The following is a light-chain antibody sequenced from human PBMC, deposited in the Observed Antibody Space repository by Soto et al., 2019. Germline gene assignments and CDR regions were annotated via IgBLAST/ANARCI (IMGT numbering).Light chain of an antibody. V-gene: IGKV1-39*01. Sequence: DIQMTQSPSSLSTSVGDRVTITCRASQRINIYLNWYRQKPGKAPELLIYSASNLQSGVPSRFRGSGYGTDFALTITSLQPEDFATYYCQQSYNSPPITFGQGTRLEIK. J-gene: IGKJ5*01. CDR3: QQSYNSPPIT. CDR2: SAS. CDR1: QRINIY.